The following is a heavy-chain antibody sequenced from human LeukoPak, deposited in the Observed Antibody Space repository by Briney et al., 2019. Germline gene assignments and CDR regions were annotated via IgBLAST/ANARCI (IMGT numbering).Heavy chain of an antibody. V-gene: IGHV1-8*03. Sequence: GASVKVSCKASGCTFTSYDINWVRQATGQGLEWMGWMNPNSGNTGYAQKFQGRVTITRNTSISTAYMELSSLRSEDTAVYYCARGRKVVVPAATRWGYYYYMDVWGKGTTVTVSS. CDR3: ARGRKVVVPAATRWGYYYYMDV. J-gene: IGHJ6*03. D-gene: IGHD2-2*01. CDR1: GCTFTSYD. CDR2: MNPNSGNT.